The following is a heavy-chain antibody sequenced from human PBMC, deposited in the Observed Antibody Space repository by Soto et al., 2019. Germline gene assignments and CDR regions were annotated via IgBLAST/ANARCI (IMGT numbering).Heavy chain of an antibody. J-gene: IGHJ6*02. CDR1: GYTFTSYA. Sequence: ASVKVSCKASGYTFTSYAMHWVRQAPGQRLEWMGWINAGNGNTKYSQKFQGRVTITRDTSASTAYMELSRLRSDDTAVYYCARERIAAAGAYYYGMDVWGQGTTVTVSS. CDR3: ARERIAAAGAYYYGMDV. V-gene: IGHV1-3*01. D-gene: IGHD6-13*01. CDR2: INAGNGNT.